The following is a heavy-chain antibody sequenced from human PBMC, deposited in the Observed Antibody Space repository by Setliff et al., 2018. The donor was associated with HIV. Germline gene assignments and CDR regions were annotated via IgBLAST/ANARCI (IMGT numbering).Heavy chain of an antibody. Sequence: KTSETLSLTCTVPGGSLSGDYWSWIRQSPGKGLEWIGYIHTRGSINYIPSLKTRATVSLDTSKNQFFLRLTSVTAADTAIYYCVRHPREEPQRNYKFDSWGQGMLVTVSS. CDR2: IHTRGSI. D-gene: IGHD1-7*01. J-gene: IGHJ4*02. CDR3: VRHPREEPQRNYKFDS. CDR1: GGSLSGDY. V-gene: IGHV4-4*09.